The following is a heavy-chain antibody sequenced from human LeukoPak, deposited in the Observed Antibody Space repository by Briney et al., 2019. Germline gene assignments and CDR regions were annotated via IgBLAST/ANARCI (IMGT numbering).Heavy chain of an antibody. Sequence: SETLSLTCTVSGGXISGYFCSWIRQPAGKGLEWIGRIYTSGSTNYNPSLKSRVTMSVDTSKNQFSLRLSSVTAADTAVYYCARDRGGSYYYFDYWGQGSLVTVSS. CDR3: ARDRGGSYYYFDY. V-gene: IGHV4-4*07. J-gene: IGHJ4*01. CDR2: IYTSGST. CDR1: GGXISGYF. D-gene: IGHD1-26*01.